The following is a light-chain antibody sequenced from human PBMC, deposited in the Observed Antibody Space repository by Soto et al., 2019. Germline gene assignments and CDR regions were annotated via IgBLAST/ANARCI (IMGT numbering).Light chain of an antibody. CDR2: AAS. V-gene: IGKV1-39*01. CDR1: QTISTY. J-gene: IGKJ5*01. CDR3: QQTYSTPGIT. Sequence: DIQMTQSPSSLSASVGDRVTITCRASQTISTYLNWYQQKPGKDPKLLIYAASSLQSGVPSRFSGIGSGSDFTLTISSLQPEDFATYDCQQTYSTPGITFGQGTRLEIK.